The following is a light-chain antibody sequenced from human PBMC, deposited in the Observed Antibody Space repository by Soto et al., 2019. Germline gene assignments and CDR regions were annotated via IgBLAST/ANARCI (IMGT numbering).Light chain of an antibody. CDR1: SSDVGSYNL. CDR2: EGS. J-gene: IGLJ1*01. V-gene: IGLV2-23*01. CDR3: CSYAGSGTYV. Sequence: QSALTQPASVSGSPGQSITISCTGTSSDVGSYNLVSWYQQHPGKAPKLLIYEGSKRPSGVSNRFSGSKSGNTASLTISGLQAEDEADYYCCSYAGSGTYVFGTGPKLTVL.